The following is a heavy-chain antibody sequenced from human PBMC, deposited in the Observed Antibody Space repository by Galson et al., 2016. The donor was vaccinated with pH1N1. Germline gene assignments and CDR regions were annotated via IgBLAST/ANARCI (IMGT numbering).Heavy chain of an antibody. D-gene: IGHD4-17*01. CDR2: IGRDGSST. Sequence: SLRLSCAASGFTFSNYWIHWVRQAPGKGLVWVSRIGRDGSSTNYADSVKGRFTISRDNTKNALYLQMNSLRAEDTAVYYCARESRSGDYKFDAFDFWGQGTKVTV. V-gene: IGHV3-74*01. CDR1: GFTFSNYW. CDR3: ARESRSGDYKFDAFDF. J-gene: IGHJ3*01.